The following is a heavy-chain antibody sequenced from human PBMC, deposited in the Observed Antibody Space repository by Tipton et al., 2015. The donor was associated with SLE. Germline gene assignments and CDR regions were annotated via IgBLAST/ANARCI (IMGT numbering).Heavy chain of an antibody. D-gene: IGHD3-3*01. Sequence: QVQLVQSGAEVKKPGASVKVSCKASGYTFTSYGISWGRQAPGQGPEWMGWISAYNGNTNYAQKLQGRVTMTTDTSTSTAYMELRSLRSDDTAVYYCARDIPLGDFWSGAYFDYWGQGTLVTVSS. CDR2: ISAYNGNT. CDR3: ARDIPLGDFWSGAYFDY. V-gene: IGHV1-18*01. CDR1: GYTFTSYG. J-gene: IGHJ4*02.